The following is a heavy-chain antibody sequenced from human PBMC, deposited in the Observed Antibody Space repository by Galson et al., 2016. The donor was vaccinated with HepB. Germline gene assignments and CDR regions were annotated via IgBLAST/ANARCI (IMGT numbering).Heavy chain of an antibody. Sequence: SLRLSCAASGFTFSSHAMSWVRQAPGKGLEWVSSISITGDDTFYADSVKGRFTISRDNSKNTVYLQMNSLRAEDTAVYYCAEDRENHYDTSGFSGNDYWGQGTLVTVSS. D-gene: IGHD3-22*01. J-gene: IGHJ4*02. CDR3: AEDRENHYDTSGFSGNDY. V-gene: IGHV3-23*01. CDR2: ISITGDDT. CDR1: GFTFSSHA.